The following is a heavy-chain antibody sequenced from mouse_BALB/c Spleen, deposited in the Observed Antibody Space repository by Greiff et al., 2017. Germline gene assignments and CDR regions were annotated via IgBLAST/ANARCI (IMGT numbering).Heavy chain of an antibody. J-gene: IGHJ2*01. CDR3: ARVEYYGSGGY. CDR2: IWAGGST. CDR1: GFSLTSYG. D-gene: IGHD1-1*01. Sequence: QVQLKESGPGLVAPSQSLSITCTVSGFSLTSYGVHWVRQPPGKGLEWLGVIWAGGSTNYNSALMSRLSISKDNSKSQVFLKMNSLQTDDTAMYYCARVEYYGSGGYWGQGTTLTVSS. V-gene: IGHV2-9*02.